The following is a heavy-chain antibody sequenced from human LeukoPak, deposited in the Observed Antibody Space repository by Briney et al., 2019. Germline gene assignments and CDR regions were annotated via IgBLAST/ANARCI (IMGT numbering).Heavy chain of an antibody. J-gene: IGHJ4*02. CDR1: GYSISSGYY. Sequence: PSETLSLTCAVSGYSISSGYYWGWIRQPPGKGLEWIGSIYHSGSTYHNPSLKSRVTISVDTSKNQFSLKLSSVTAADTAVYYCARSHQLFDWLLIWGQGTLVTVSS. V-gene: IGHV4-38-2*01. CDR2: IYHSGST. CDR3: ARSHQLFDWLLI. D-gene: IGHD3-9*01.